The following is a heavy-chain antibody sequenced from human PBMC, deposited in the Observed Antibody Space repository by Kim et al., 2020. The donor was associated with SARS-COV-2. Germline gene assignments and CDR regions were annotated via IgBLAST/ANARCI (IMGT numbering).Heavy chain of an antibody. Sequence: IYNPHRKTRVTISVDTSHNPFSLGLNSVTAADTAIYFCARGGGSGFHFDYWGQGTLVTVSS. J-gene: IGHJ4*02. D-gene: IGHD3-22*01. CDR3: ARGGGSGFHFDY. V-gene: IGHV4-59*09.